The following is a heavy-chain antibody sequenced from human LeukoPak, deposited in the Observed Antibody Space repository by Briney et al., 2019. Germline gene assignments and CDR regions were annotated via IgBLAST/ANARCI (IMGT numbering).Heavy chain of an antibody. V-gene: IGHV5-51*01. CDR3: ARREAIAVAGLDAFDI. D-gene: IGHD6-19*01. J-gene: IGHJ3*02. Sequence: GESLKISCKGSGYSFSTYWIGWVRQMPGKGLEWMGIIYPGDSDTRYSPSFQGQVTISADKSISTAYLQWSSLKAWDTAMYYCARREAIAVAGLDAFDIWGQGTMVTVSS. CDR1: GYSFSTYW. CDR2: IYPGDSDT.